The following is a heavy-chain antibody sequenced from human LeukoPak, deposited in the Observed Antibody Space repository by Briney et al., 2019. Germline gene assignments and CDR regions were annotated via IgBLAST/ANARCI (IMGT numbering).Heavy chain of an antibody. CDR1: GGSISSYY. D-gene: IGHD3-10*01. V-gene: IGHV4-59*01. J-gene: IGHJ5*02. Sequence: SETLSLTCTVSGGSISSYYWSWIRQPPGKGLEWIGYIYYSGSTNYNPSLKSRVTISVVTSKNQFSLKLSSVTAADTAVYYCARVVTMVRGAHNWFDPWGQGTLVTVSS. CDR3: ARVVTMVRGAHNWFDP. CDR2: IYYSGST.